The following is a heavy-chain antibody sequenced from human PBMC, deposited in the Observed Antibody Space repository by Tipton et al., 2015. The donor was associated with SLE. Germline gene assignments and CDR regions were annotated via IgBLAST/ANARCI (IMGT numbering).Heavy chain of an antibody. V-gene: IGHV3-74*03. CDR2: ISDGSST. CDR3: AGYSRGSLDS. D-gene: IGHD1-26*01. J-gene: IGHJ4*02. CDR1: GDSISSRSYH. Sequence: LSLTCTVSGDSISSRSYHWGWVRQAPGKGLVWVSRISDGSSTTYADSVRGRFTISRDNAKNTLYLQMNSLRAEDTAVYYCAGYSRGSLDSWGQGTLVTVSS.